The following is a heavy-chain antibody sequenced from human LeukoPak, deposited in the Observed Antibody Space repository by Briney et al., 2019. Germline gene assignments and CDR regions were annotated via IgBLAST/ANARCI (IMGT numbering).Heavy chain of an antibody. D-gene: IGHD3-3*01. J-gene: IGHJ3*02. CDR2: INHSGST. CDR1: GGSFSGYY. CDR3: ARDYDFWSGYSPLGDAFDI. Sequence: SETLSLTCAVYGGSFSGYYWSWIRQPPGKGLEWIGEINHSGSTNYNPSLKSRVTISVDTSKNQFSLKLSSVTAADTAVYYCARDYDFWSGYSPLGDAFDIWGQGTMVTVSS. V-gene: IGHV4-34*01.